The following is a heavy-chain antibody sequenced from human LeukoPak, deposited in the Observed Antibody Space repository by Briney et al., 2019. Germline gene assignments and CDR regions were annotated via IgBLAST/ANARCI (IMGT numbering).Heavy chain of an antibody. Sequence: GGSLRLSCVASGFTFSTSPMSWVRQAPGKGLEWVSGINSDATDTPYADSVEGRFANSRDNSKNTVYLQMNSLTADDTAVYYCAKKNSGPQPFDYWGQGTLVTVSS. J-gene: IGHJ4*02. CDR1: GFTFSTSP. V-gene: IGHV3-23*01. CDR2: INSDATDT. D-gene: IGHD4-23*01. CDR3: AKKNSGPQPFDY.